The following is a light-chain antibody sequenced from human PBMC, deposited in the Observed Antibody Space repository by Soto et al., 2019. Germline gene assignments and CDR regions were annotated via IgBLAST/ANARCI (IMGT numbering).Light chain of an antibody. V-gene: IGKV1-39*01. CDR2: AAS. CDR1: QSISSY. J-gene: IGKJ1*01. CDR3: QQYGTYLWT. Sequence: DIQMTQSPSSLSASVGDRVTITCRASQSISSYLSWHQQIPGKAPKLLIYAASTLQTGVPPRFSASGSGTDFTLTISSLQPEDFATYYCQQYGTYLWTFGQGTKVDIK.